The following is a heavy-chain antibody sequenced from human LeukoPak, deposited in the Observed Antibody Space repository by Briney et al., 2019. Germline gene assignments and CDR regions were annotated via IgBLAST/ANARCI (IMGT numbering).Heavy chain of an antibody. Sequence: PSETLSLTCTVSGGSISSSSYYWGWIRQPPGKGLEWIGSIYYSGSTYYNPSLKSRVTISVDTSKNQFSLKLSSVTAADTAVDYYARGRVVPAAIDIWGQRTMVTVSS. D-gene: IGHD2-2*01. CDR2: IYYSGST. J-gene: IGHJ3*02. CDR3: ARGRVVPAAIDI. V-gene: IGHV4-39*07. CDR1: GGSISSSSYY.